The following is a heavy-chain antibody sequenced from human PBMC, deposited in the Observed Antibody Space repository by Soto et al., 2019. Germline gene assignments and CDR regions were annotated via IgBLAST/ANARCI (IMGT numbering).Heavy chain of an antibody. CDR1: GFTFSSYA. CDR3: ARDKAVAPEYYYYGMDV. D-gene: IGHD6-19*01. J-gene: IGHJ6*02. CDR2: ISYDGSNK. Sequence: RRLSCAASGFTFSSYAMHWVRQAPGKGLEWVAVISYDGSNKYYADSVKGRFTISRDNSKNTLYLQMNSLRAEDTAVYYCARDKAVAPEYYYYGMDVWGQGTTVTVSS. V-gene: IGHV3-30-3*01.